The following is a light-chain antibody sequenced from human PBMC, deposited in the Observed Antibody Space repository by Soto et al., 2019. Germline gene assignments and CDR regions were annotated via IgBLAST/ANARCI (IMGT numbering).Light chain of an antibody. V-gene: IGKV3-15*01. CDR1: QSVSSN. CDR3: KKYNNWPLT. CDR2: GAS. Sequence: EIVLTQSPGTLSLSPGERATLSCRASQSVSSNLAWYQQKTGQAPRLLIYGASTRATGITDRFSGSGSGTEFTLNIRRLKSEELAVYYCKKYNNWPLTVGGGTKGDIK. J-gene: IGKJ4*01.